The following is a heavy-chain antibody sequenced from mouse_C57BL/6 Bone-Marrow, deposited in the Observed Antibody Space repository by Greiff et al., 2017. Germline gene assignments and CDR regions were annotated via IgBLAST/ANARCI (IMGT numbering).Heavy chain of an antibody. V-gene: IGHV14-4*01. Sequence: VQLQQSGAELVRPGASVKLSCTASGFNIKDDYMHWVKQRPEQGLEWIGWIDPENGDTEYASKFQGKATITAETSSNTAYLQLSSLTSEDTAVYYCTTDYYGSHWYFDVWGTGTTVTVSS. CDR1: GFNIKDDY. CDR3: TTDYYGSHWYFDV. CDR2: IDPENGDT. D-gene: IGHD1-1*01. J-gene: IGHJ1*03.